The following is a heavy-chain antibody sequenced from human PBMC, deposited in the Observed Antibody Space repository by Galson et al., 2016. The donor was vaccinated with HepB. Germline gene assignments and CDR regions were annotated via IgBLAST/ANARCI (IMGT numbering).Heavy chain of an antibody. V-gene: IGHV4-30-4*01. CDR2: IYYSGST. CDR1: GGSISSGDYY. D-gene: IGHD6-19*01. Sequence: TLSLTCTVPGGSISSGDYYWSWIRQPPGKGLEWIGYIYYSGSTHYNPSPQSRVTISIGTSKNQFSLSLTSVTAADTAVYYCAREGSSSGWYYFDSWGQGILVTVSS. CDR3: AREGSSSGWYYFDS. J-gene: IGHJ4*02.